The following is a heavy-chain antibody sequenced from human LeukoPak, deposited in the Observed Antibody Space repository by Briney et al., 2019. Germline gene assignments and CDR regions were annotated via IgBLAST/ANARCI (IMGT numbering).Heavy chain of an antibody. V-gene: IGHV3-7*01. CDR3: ARGPPYGSRSDYFDY. CDR1: GFTFSANW. D-gene: IGHD3-10*01. CDR2: VNKDASEK. Sequence: GGSLRLSCAASGFTFSANWMTWVRQAPGKGLEWVASVNKDASEKNYVASVKGRFSISRDNAKNSLYLQMNSLRVEDTAVYYCARGPPYGSRSDYFDYWGQGTLVTVSS. J-gene: IGHJ4*02.